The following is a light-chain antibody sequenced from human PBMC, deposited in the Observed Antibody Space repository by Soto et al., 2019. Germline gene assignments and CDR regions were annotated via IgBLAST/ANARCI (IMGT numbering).Light chain of an antibody. CDR2: GAS. J-gene: IGKJ1*01. V-gene: IGKV3-20*01. Sequence: EIVLTQSPGTLSLSPGERATLSCRASQSVRSSHLAWYQQKPGQAPRLLIYGASNRATGIPDRFSGSGSGTDFTLTISRLEPEDFAVYYWQQYGSTFVSWTCGQGTKVEIK. CDR1: QSVRSSH. CDR3: QQYGSTFVSWT.